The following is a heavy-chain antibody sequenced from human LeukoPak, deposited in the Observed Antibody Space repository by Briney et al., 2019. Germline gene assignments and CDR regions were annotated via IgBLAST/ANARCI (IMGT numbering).Heavy chain of an antibody. CDR3: ARTGYYDSSGLPKY. CDR2: INHSGST. D-gene: IGHD3-22*01. J-gene: IGHJ4*02. V-gene: IGHV4-34*01. CDR1: GGSFSGYY. Sequence: PSETLSLTCAVYGGSFSGYYWSWIRQPPGKGLEWIGEINHSGSTNYNPSLKSRVTISVDTSKNQFSLKLSSVTAADTAVYYCARTGYYDSSGLPKYWGQRTLVTVSS.